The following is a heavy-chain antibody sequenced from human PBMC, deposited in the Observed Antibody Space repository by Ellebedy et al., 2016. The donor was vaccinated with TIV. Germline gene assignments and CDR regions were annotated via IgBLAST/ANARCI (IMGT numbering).Heavy chain of an antibody. V-gene: IGHV4-59*12. D-gene: IGHD2-2*01. J-gene: IGHJ6*02. Sequence: SETLSLTCTVSGGSISSYYWSWIRQPPGKGLEWIGYIYYSGSTNYNPSLKSRVTISVDTSKNQFSLKLSSVTAADTAVYYCARADRREYCSSTSCYYYYGMDVWGQGTTVTVSS. CDR2: IYYSGST. CDR3: ARADRREYCSSTSCYYYYGMDV. CDR1: GGSISSYY.